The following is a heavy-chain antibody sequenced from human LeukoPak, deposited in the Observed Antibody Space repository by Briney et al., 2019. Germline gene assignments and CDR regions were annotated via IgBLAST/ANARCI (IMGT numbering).Heavy chain of an antibody. D-gene: IGHD2-15*01. CDR2: IYYSGST. V-gene: IGHV4-39*07. Sequence: PSQTLSLTGTVFGGSISSSSYDWGWIRQPPGKGLGWIGSIYYSGSTYYNPSLKSRVTISVDTSKNQFSLKLSSVTAADTAVYYCAILDIVVVVAAQDGDYWGQGTLVTVSS. CDR1: GGSISSSSYD. J-gene: IGHJ4*02. CDR3: AILDIVVVVAAQDGDY.